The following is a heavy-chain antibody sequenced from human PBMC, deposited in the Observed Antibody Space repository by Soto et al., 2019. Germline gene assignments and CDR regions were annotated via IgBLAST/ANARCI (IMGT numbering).Heavy chain of an antibody. V-gene: IGHV3-21*01. CDR2: ISSTSSFT. D-gene: IGHD1-26*01. CDR3: ARGPRYSGSSLDS. Sequence: EMQLVESGGGLVKPGGSLRVSCAASGFTFSNYPMDWVRQAPGKGLEWVSSISSTSSFTYYADSLKGRFTVSRDNAKNSLYLEMNSLPAEDTAVYYCARGPRYSGSSLDSWGQGTLVTVSS. J-gene: IGHJ4*02. CDR1: GFTFSNYP.